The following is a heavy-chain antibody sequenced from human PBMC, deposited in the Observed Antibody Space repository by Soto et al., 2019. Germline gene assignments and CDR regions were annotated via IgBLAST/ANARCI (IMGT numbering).Heavy chain of an antibody. D-gene: IGHD3-16*01. CDR3: AKIKGAITFLHFDT. Sequence: GGSLRLSCVDSTSNLKNYAMAWVRQAPGKGLEWVSALTDTGGSTYYAASVKGRFTISRDNSRNTLFLQMDRLRVDDTAVYYCAKIKGAITFLHFDTWGQGTLVTVSS. J-gene: IGHJ4*02. CDR2: LTDTGGST. CDR1: TSNLKNYA. V-gene: IGHV3-23*01.